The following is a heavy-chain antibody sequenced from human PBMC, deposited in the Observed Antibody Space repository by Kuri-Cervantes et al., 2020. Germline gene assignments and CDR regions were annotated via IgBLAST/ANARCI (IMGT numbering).Heavy chain of an antibody. J-gene: IGHJ5*02. V-gene: IGHV4-4*07. D-gene: IGHD5-12*01. CDR2: IYTSGST. CDR3: ARGARGYSDRENWFDP. Sequence: SETLSLTCTVSGGSISNYYWSWIRQPAGKGLEWIGRIYTSGSTNYNPSLKSRVTMSVDTSKSQFSLKLSSVTAADTAVYYCARGARGYSDRENWFDPWGQGTLVTVSS. CDR1: GGSISNYY.